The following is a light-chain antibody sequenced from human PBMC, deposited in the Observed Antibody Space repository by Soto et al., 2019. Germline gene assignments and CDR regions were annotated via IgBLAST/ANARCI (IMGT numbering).Light chain of an antibody. CDR2: GAS. V-gene: IGKV3-15*01. CDR3: HQYDSIVQT. J-gene: IGKJ1*01. CDR1: QSVSSN. Sequence: EIVMTQSPATLSVSPGERATLSCRASQSVSSNLAWYQQKPGQAPRLLIYGASTRATGTPARFSGSGSGTEFTLTISSLQSEDFAVYYCHQYDSIVQTFGQGTKVDI.